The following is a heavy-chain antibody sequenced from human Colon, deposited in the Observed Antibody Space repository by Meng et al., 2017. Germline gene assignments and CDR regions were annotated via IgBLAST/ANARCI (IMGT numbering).Heavy chain of an antibody. V-gene: IGHV4-34*01. CDR3: ARGRSGSSWYGGDY. Sequence: VQLQQRGAGLLKPSETLSPPCAGYGGSFSGYYWSWIRQPPGKGLEWIGEINHSGSTNYNPSLKSRVTISVDTSKNQFSLKLSSVTAADTAVYYCARGRSGSSWYGGDYWGQGTLVTVSS. CDR1: GGSFSGYY. CDR2: INHSGST. D-gene: IGHD6-13*01. J-gene: IGHJ4*02.